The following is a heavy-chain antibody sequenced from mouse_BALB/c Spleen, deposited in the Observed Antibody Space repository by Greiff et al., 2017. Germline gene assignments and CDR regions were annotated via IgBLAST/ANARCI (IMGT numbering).Heavy chain of an antibody. J-gene: IGHJ4*01. CDR2: IYPGGGYT. CDR1: GYTFTNYW. D-gene: IGHD2-14*01. Sequence: QVQLQQSGAELVRPGTSVKMSCKAAGYTFTNYWIGWVKQSPGHGLEWIGDIYPGGGYTNYNEKFKGKATLTADTSSSTAYMQLSSLTSEDSAIYYCARYYRYDGGYAMDYWGQGTSVTVSS. CDR3: ARYYRYDGGYAMDY. V-gene: IGHV1-63*02.